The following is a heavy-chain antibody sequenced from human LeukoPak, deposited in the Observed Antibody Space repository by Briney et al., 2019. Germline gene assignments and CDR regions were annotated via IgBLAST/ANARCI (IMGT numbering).Heavy chain of an antibody. J-gene: IGHJ3*02. Sequence: NPSETLSLTCTVSGGSISSGSYYWSWIRQPAGKGLEWIGRIYTSGSTNYNPSLKSRVTISVDTSKNQFPLKLSSVTAADTAVYYCARAAGGGSGSYGAFDIWGQGTMVTVSS. CDR1: GGSISSGSYY. V-gene: IGHV4-61*02. CDR2: IYTSGST. CDR3: ARAAGGGSGSYGAFDI. D-gene: IGHD3-10*01.